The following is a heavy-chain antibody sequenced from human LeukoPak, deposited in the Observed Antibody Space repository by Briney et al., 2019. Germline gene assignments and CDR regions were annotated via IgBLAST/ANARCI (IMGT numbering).Heavy chain of an antibody. CDR3: ARGGPYSSSSLDY. CDR2: SNSIGSST. V-gene: IGHV3-74*01. CDR1: GFTFSSYW. J-gene: IGHJ4*02. Sequence: PGGSLRLSCAASGFTFSSYWMHWVRQAPGKGLVWVSHSNSIGSSTYYADSVKGRLTISRDNAKNTLYLQMNSLRAEDTAVYYCARGGPYSSSSLDYWGQGTLVTVSS. D-gene: IGHD6-6*01.